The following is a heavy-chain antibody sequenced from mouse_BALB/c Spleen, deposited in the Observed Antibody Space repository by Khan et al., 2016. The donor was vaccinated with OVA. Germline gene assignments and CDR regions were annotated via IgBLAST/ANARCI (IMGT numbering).Heavy chain of an antibody. D-gene: IGHD1-1*02. V-gene: IGHV5-17*02. J-gene: IGHJ1*01. CDR3: AREDYGQWYFDV. CDR2: ISSGSSSI. CDR1: GFSFSSFG. Sequence: EVELVESGGGLVQPGGSRKLSCAASGFSFSSFGMHWVRQAPEKGLEWVAYISSGSSSIYSADTVKGRFTISRDNPKNTLFLQMTSLRSEDTTMYYCAREDYGQWYFDVWGAGTTVTVSS.